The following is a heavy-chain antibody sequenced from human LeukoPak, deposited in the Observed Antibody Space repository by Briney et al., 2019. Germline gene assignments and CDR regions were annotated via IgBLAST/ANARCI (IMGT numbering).Heavy chain of an antibody. D-gene: IGHD3-22*01. Sequence: SGTLSLTCAVSGGSISTSDWWNWVRQSPGKGLEWIGEIYHSGTTNYNPSLKSRVTISVDKSKNQFSLNLSSVTAADTAVYYCARFRYDPRGFDPWGQGTLVTVSS. CDR2: IYHSGTT. V-gene: IGHV4-4*02. CDR3: ARFRYDPRGFDP. CDR1: GGSISTSDW. J-gene: IGHJ5*02.